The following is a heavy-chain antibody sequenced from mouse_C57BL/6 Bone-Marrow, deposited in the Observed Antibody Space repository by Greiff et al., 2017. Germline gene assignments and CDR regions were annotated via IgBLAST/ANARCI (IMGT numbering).Heavy chain of an antibody. CDR3: ARNDGYYRGYAMDY. CDR2: IYPRSGNT. Sequence: FQLQQSGAELARPGASVKLSCKASGYTFTSYGLSWVKQRTGQGLEWIGEIYPRSGNTYYNEKFKGKATLTADKSSSTAYMELRSLTSEDSAVYFCARNDGYYRGYAMDYWGQGTSVTVSS. J-gene: IGHJ4*01. CDR1: GYTFTSYG. D-gene: IGHD2-3*01. V-gene: IGHV1-81*01.